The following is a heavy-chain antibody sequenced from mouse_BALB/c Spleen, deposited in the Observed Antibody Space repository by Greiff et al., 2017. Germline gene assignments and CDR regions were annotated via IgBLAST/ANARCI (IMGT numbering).Heavy chain of an antibody. Sequence: VQVVESGPGLVAPSQSLSITCTVSGFSLSSYSVHWVRQPPGKGLEWLGMIWGGGSTDYNSALKSRLSISKDNSKSQVFLKMNSLQTDDTAMYYCARNNMTTATGWYVDVWGAGTTVTVSS. CDR1: GFSLSSYS. V-gene: IGHV2-6-4*01. CDR2: IWGGGST. J-gene: IGHJ1*01. CDR3: ARNNMTTATGWYVDV. D-gene: IGHD1-2*01.